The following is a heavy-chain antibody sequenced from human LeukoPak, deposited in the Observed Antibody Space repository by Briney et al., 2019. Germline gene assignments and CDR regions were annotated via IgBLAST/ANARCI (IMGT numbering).Heavy chain of an antibody. J-gene: IGHJ6*03. CDR3: ARASAADTYYYYYMDV. CDR2: IIPIFGTA. Sequence: SVKVSCKASGYTFTSYGISWVRQAPGQGLEWMGGIIPIFGTANYAQKFQGRVTITADESTSTAYMELSSLRSEDTAVYYCARASAADTYYYYYMDVWGKGTTVTVSS. CDR1: GYTFTSYG. D-gene: IGHD6-13*01. V-gene: IGHV1-69*13.